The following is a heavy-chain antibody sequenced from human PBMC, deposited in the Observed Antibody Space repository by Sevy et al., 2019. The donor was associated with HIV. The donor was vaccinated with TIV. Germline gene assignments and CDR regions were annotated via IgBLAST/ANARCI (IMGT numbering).Heavy chain of an antibody. CDR1: GFNLSPYW. Sequence: GGSLRLSCVASGFNLSPYWMTWVRQAPGKGLEWVANIKQDGNEKYYVDTVKGRFTVSRENAKNALYLQMYSLRVEYMAVYSSASNTYHYDSNSYYPVYWGQGTRVTVSS. J-gene: IGHJ4*02. CDR2: IKQDGNEK. V-gene: IGHV3-7*01. D-gene: IGHD3-22*01. CDR3: ASNTYHYDSNSYYPVY.